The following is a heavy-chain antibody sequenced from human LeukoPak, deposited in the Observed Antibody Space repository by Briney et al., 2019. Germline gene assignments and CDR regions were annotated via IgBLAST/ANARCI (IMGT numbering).Heavy chain of an antibody. CDR1: GVSISSGDYY. D-gene: IGHD3-9*01. J-gene: IGHJ4*02. CDR3: ARGGYDILTGYRPFDY. V-gene: IGHV4-30-4*01. CDR2: IYYSGST. Sequence: KSSETLSLTCTVSGVSISSGDYYWSWIRQPPGKGLEWIGYIYYSGSTYYNPSLKSRVTISVDTSKNQFSLKLSSVTAADTAVYYCARGGYDILTGYRPFDYWGQGTLVTVSS.